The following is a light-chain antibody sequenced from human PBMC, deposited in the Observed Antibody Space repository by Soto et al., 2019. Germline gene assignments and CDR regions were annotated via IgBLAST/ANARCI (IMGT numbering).Light chain of an antibody. J-gene: IGKJ5*01. CDR1: QSVSSSY. Sequence: VVLTQSPATLSLSPGERGTLSCGASQSVSSSYVAWYQPRPGLAPRLLIHDTSSRAIGIPDRFSGSGSGTDFTLTISSLEPEDFAVYYCQQRSNWPITFGQGTRLEIK. CDR3: QQRSNWPIT. CDR2: DTS. V-gene: IGKV3D-20*02.